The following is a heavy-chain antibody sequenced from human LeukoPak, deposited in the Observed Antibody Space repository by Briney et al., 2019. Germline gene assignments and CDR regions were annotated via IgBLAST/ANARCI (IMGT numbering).Heavy chain of an antibody. Sequence: SETLSLTCTVSGGSISSGGYYWSWIRQPPGKGLEWIGEINHSGSTNYNPSLKSRVTISVDTSKNQFSLKLSSVTAADTAVYYCASDHYGDYRHRKTTYWGQGTLVTVSS. CDR2: INHSGST. CDR3: ASDHYGDYRHRKTTY. D-gene: IGHD4-17*01. V-gene: IGHV4-39*07. J-gene: IGHJ4*02. CDR1: GGSISSGGYY.